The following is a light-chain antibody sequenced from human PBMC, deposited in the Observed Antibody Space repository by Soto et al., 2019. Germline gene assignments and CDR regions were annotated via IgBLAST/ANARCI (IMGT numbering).Light chain of an antibody. CDR3: QQRSNWPVYT. V-gene: IGKV3-11*01. J-gene: IGKJ2*01. CDR1: QTVSSH. CDR2: DTS. Sequence: EVVLTQSPATLSLSPGARATLSCRASQTVSSHFAWYQQKPGQAPRLLIYDTSNRATGVPARFSGSGSGTDFTLTISSLEPEDFAVYYCQQRSNWPVYTFGQGTRLEI.